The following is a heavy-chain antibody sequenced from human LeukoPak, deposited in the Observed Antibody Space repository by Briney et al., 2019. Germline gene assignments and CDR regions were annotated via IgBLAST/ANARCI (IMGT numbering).Heavy chain of an antibody. V-gene: IGHV3-30*02. CDR2: IRYDGSNK. CDR3: AKDSYELLWFGELRNNWFDP. CDR1: GFTFSSYG. J-gene: IGHJ5*02. Sequence: PGGSLRLSCAASGFTFSSYGMHWVRQAPGKGLEWEAFIRYDGSNKYYADSVKGRFTISRDNSKNTLYLQMNSLRAEDTAVYYCAKDSYELLWFGELRNNWFDPWGQGTLVTVSS. D-gene: IGHD3-10*01.